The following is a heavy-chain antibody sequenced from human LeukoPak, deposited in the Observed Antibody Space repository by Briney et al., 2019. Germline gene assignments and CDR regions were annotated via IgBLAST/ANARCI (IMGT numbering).Heavy chain of an antibody. CDR2: INHSGST. V-gene: IGHV4-34*01. Sequence: SETLSLTCAVYGGSFSGYYWSWIRQPPGKGLEWIGEINHSGSTNYNPSLKSRVTISVDTSKNQFSLKLSSVTAADTAVYYCARVMVQGVARRFNWFDPWGQGTLVIVSS. CDR1: GGSFSGYY. D-gene: IGHD3-10*01. J-gene: IGHJ5*02. CDR3: ARVMVQGVARRFNWFDP.